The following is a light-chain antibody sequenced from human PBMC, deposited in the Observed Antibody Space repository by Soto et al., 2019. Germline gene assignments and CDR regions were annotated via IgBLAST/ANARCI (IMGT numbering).Light chain of an antibody. CDR3: QQYGECPRT. Sequence: DTQLPQSHSTLSASVGDSFTFICRASQSISTWFAWYQQKLGKAPKLLIYMASTLDSGVPARFSGSGSGTEFTLTISSLEPEDFAAYYCQQYGECPRTFGQGTKVDIK. J-gene: IGKJ1*01. CDR2: MAS. CDR1: QSISTW. V-gene: IGKV1-5*03.